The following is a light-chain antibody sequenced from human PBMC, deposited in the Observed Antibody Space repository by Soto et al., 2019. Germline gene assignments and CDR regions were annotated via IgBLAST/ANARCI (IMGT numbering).Light chain of an antibody. J-gene: IGKJ2*01. Sequence: DIQMTQSPSSLSLSVGYRVTITCRASQSITNYLNWYQQKPGKAPKLLVYAASSLQSGVPSRFSANGSGTDITLTISSLQPEDFASYSGQQSDSYPYTFGQGTKLEIK. CDR2: AAS. V-gene: IGKV1-39*01. CDR3: QQSDSYPYT. CDR1: QSITNY.